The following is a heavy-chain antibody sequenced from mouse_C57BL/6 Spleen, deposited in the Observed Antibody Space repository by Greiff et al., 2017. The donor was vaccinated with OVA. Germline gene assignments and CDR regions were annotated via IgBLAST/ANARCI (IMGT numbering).Heavy chain of an antibody. CDR1: GYTFTSYW. CDR2: IDPSDSET. CDR3: SRSKGNYYGSSSWYFDV. D-gene: IGHD1-1*01. Sequence: QVQLQQPGAELVRPGSSVKLSCKASGYTFTSYWMHWVKQRPIQGLEWIGNIDPSDSETHYNQKFKGKATLTADKSSSTAYMQLSSLTSEDSAVYFCSRSKGNYYGSSSWYFDVWGTGTTVTVSS. J-gene: IGHJ1*03. V-gene: IGHV1-52*01.